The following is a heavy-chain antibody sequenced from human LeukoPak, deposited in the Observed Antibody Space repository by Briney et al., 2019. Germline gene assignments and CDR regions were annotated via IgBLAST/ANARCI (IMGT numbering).Heavy chain of an antibody. CDR2: IYHSGST. V-gene: IGHV4-4*02. CDR3: ASSVSRYYFDY. Sequence: SETLSLSCAVSGGSISSSNWWSWVRQPPGKGLEWIGEIYHSGSTNYNPSLKSRVTISVDKSKNQFSLKLSSVTAADTAVYYCASSVSRYYFDYWGQGTLVTVSS. D-gene: IGHD1-14*01. J-gene: IGHJ4*02. CDR1: GGSISSSNW.